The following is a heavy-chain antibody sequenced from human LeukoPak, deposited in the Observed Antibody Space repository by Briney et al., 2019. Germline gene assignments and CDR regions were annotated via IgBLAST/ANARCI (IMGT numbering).Heavy chain of an antibody. CDR1: GFTFSSYS. CDR3: ARDLAAAGTAVYYYYMDV. CDR2: ISSSSSYI. Sequence: GGSLRLSCAASGFTFSSYSMNWVRQAPGKGLEWVSSISSSSSYIYYADSEKGRFTISRDNAKNSLYLQMNSLRAEDTAVYYCARDLAAAGTAVYYYYMDVWGKGTTVTVSS. V-gene: IGHV3-21*01. J-gene: IGHJ6*03. D-gene: IGHD6-13*01.